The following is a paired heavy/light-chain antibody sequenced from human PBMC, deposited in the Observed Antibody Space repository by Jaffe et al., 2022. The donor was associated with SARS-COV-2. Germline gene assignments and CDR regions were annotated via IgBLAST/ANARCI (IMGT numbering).Heavy chain of an antibody. CDR2: ISSTSSQT. J-gene: IGHJ3*02. Sequence: QVHLVESGGGSVKTGGSLRLSCVASGFSFSDSFMTWIRQAPGKGLEWVSWISSTSSQTNYADSVRGRFTIARDNAKNSLYLEMNSLRAEDTAVYYCARDQWRGDDSFDIWGQGTLVTVSS. D-gene: IGHD6-19*01. CDR1: GFSFSDSF. CDR3: ARDQWRGDDSFDI. V-gene: IGHV3-11*06.
Light chain of an antibody. V-gene: IGLV2-11*01. J-gene: IGLJ1*01. Sequence: QSALTQPRSVSGSPGQSVSISCTGTKSDIGDYDYVSWYQQLPGKAPKLIIFDVTKRPSGVPDRFSGSKSGNTASLTISGLQAGDEADYYCCSYVGRYTYVFGSGTSVTVL. CDR1: KSDIGDYDY. CDR2: DVT. CDR3: CSYVGRYTYV.